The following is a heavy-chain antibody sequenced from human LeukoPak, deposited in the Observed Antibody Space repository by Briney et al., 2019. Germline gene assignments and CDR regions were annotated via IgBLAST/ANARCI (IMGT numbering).Heavy chain of an antibody. Sequence: GGSLRLSCAASGFTFSSYAMHWVRQAPGKGLEYVSAISSNGGSTYYANSVKGRFTISRDNSKNTLYLQMGSLRAEDTAVYYCARLDSSGYRRVLDYWGQGILVTVSS. CDR1: GFTFSSYA. D-gene: IGHD3-22*01. V-gene: IGHV3-64*01. CDR3: ARLDSSGYRRVLDY. J-gene: IGHJ4*02. CDR2: ISSNGGST.